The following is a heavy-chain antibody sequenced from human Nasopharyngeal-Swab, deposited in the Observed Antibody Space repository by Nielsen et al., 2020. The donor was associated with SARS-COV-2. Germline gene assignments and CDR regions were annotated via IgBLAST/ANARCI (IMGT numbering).Heavy chain of an antibody. D-gene: IGHD6-13*01. J-gene: IGHJ4*02. CDR2: IYYSGST. CDR1: GGSISSYY. Sequence: SEPLSPTFTVPGGSISSYYWSWIPQPPGKGLEWIGYIYYSGSTNYNPSLKSRVTISVDTSKNQFSLKLSSVTAADTAVYYCARFGGSSWYGYYFDYWGQGTLVTVSS. CDR3: ARFGGSSWYGYYFDY. V-gene: IGHV4-59*13.